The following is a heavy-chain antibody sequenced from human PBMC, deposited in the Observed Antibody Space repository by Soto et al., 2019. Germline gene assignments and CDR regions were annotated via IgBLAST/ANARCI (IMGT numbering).Heavy chain of an antibody. CDR3: ARVLSEYDAFDT. CDR2: INHSGST. CDR1: GGSFSGYY. D-gene: IGHD6-6*01. Sequence: SETLSLTCAVYGGSFSGYYWSWIRQPPGKGLEWIGEINHSGSTNYNPSLKSRVTISVDTSKNQFSLKLSSVTAADTAVYYCARVLSEYDAFDTWGQGTMVTVSS. J-gene: IGHJ3*02. V-gene: IGHV4-34*01.